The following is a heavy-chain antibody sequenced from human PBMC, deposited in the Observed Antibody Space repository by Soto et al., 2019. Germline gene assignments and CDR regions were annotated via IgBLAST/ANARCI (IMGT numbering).Heavy chain of an antibody. V-gene: IGHV1-18*01. Sequence: PSAKVSCKASGYIFVNYGIAWVRQAPGQGLEWMGWISPYTGNTHSATKIQGRLTMTTDTSTSTAYMDLGSLTSDDTAVYYCVMVDNYVTPTPQDVWGQGTTVTVSS. D-gene: IGHD3-16*01. CDR1: GYIFVNYG. CDR2: ISPYTGNT. J-gene: IGHJ6*02. CDR3: VMVDNYVTPTPQDV.